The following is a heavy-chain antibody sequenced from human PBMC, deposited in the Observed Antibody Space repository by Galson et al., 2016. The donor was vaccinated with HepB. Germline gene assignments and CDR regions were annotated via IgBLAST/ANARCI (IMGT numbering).Heavy chain of an antibody. CDR2: IAGSGRPI. CDR1: TFTFSDYY. J-gene: IGHJ4*02. D-gene: IGHD3-16*01. Sequence: SLRLSCAASTFTFSDYYMSWIRQAPGRGLEWISYIAGSGRPIYYADSVKGRFTISRDNAKNSLYLQLNSLRAEDTAVYYCAGGGGFSVGAYFDSWGQGTLVTASS. CDR3: AGGGGFSVGAYFDS. V-gene: IGHV3-11*01.